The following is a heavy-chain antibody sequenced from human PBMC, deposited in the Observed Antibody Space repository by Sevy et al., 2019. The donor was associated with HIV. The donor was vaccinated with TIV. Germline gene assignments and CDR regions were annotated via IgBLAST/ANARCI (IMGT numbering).Heavy chain of an antibody. D-gene: IGHD3-10*01. CDR2: IKEDGSES. Sequence: GGSLRLSCTASGFTFSTYWMSWVRQAPGKGLEWLGNIKEDGSESYYVDSVKGRFTISRDNAKNSLHLQMNSLRADDTALYYCVRDWRGYFDSGSRYYYYGMDVWGQGTTVTVSS. CDR1: GFTFSTYW. J-gene: IGHJ6*02. CDR3: VRDWRGYFDSGSRYYYYGMDV. V-gene: IGHV3-7*03.